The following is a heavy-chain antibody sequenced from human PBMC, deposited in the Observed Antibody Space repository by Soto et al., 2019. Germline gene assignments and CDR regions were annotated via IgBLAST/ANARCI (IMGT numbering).Heavy chain of an antibody. J-gene: IGHJ4*02. CDR1: GYTFTSYA. Sequence: QVQLVQSGAEVKKPGASVKVSCKASGYTFTSYAMHWVRQAPGQRLEWMGWINAGNGNTKYSQKFQSRVTLTRDTSASTAYMELSSLRSEDTAVYYCARGPGGPDGPGDYWGQGTLVTVSS. CDR3: ARGPGGPDGPGDY. V-gene: IGHV1-3*01. CDR2: INAGNGNT. D-gene: IGHD2-15*01.